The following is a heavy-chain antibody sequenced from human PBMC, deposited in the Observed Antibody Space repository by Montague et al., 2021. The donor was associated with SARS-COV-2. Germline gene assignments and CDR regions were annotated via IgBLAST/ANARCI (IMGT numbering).Heavy chain of an antibody. V-gene: IGHV2-70*01. CDR3: ARSLRWCGELDSFDL. CDR2: IDWDDDK. D-gene: IGHD3-10*01. J-gene: IGHJ4*01. Sequence: PALVKPTQTLTLTCTFSGFSLSTSGMCVGWIRQPPGKALEWLALIDWDDDKYYSTSLKTRLTISKDTTKNQVVLTMTNMDPVDTATYYCARSLRWCGELDSFDLRGQGTMVTVSS. CDR1: GFSLSTSGMC.